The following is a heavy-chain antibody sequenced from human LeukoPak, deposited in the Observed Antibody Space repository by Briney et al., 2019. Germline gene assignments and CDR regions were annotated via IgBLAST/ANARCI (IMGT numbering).Heavy chain of an antibody. CDR3: ARAKVDGPYYYGSGSYNWFDP. CDR1: GGSISSGGYY. D-gene: IGHD3-10*01. V-gene: IGHV4-31*03. Sequence: SETLSLTCTVSGGSISSGGYYWSWIRQHPGKGLEWTGYIYYSGSTYYNPSLKSRVTISVDTSKNQFSLKLSSVTAADTAVYYCARAKVDGPYYYGSGSYNWFDPWGQGTLVTVSS. J-gene: IGHJ5*02. CDR2: IYYSGST.